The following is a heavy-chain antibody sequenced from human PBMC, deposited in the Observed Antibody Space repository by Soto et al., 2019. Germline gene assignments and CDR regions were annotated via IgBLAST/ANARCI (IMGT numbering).Heavy chain of an antibody. V-gene: IGHV4-39*01. Sequence: SETLSLTCTVSGGSISSGSYYWGWIRQPPGKGLEWIGSIYYSGSTYYNPSLKSRVTISVDTSKNQFSLKLSSVTAADTAVYYCARPRGYNWNDVIVFRGYYYYYMDVWGKGTTVTVSS. CDR1: GGSISSGSYY. CDR2: IYYSGST. D-gene: IGHD1-1*01. J-gene: IGHJ6*03. CDR3: ARPRGYNWNDVIVFRGYYYYYMDV.